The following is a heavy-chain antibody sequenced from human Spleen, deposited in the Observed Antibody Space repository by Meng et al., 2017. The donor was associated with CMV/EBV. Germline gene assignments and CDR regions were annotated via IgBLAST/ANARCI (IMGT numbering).Heavy chain of an antibody. CDR1: GYTFNGYY. V-gene: IGHV1-2*02. J-gene: IGHJ5*02. D-gene: IGHD3/OR15-3a*01. CDR2: INPNSGGT. Sequence: ASVKVSCQASGYTFNGYYMHWVRQAPGQGLEWMGWINPNSGGTNYAQKFQGRVTMTRDTSISTAYMELSRLRSDDTAVYYCARAIWTSTSNWFDPWGQGTLVTVSS. CDR3: ARAIWTSTSNWFDP.